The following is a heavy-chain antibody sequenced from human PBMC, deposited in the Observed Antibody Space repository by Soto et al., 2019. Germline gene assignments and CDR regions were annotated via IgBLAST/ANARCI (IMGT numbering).Heavy chain of an antibody. D-gene: IGHD2-8*01. CDR1: GYSFTDFW. V-gene: IGHV5-51*01. CDR2: IHPGDSDT. Sequence: PGESLKISCKGSGYSFTDFWIGWVRQMPGKGLQWMGIIHPGDSDTRYSPSFQGQVTISADRSINTAYLQWSSLRASDSAVYFCVKHTNGLNPLDCWGQGTQVTVSS. J-gene: IGHJ4*02. CDR3: VKHTNGLNPLDC.